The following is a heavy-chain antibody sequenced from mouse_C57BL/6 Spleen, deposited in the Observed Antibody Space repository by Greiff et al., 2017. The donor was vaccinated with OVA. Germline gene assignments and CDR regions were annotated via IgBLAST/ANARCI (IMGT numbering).Heavy chain of an antibody. CDR2: IYPGSGST. Sequence: QVQLQQPGAELVKPGASVKMSCKASGYTFTSYWITWVKQRPGQGLEWIGDIYPGSGSTNYNEKFKSKATLTVDTSSSTAYMQLSSLTSEDSAVYYCARGELGRWYFDVWGTGTTVTVSS. V-gene: IGHV1-55*01. J-gene: IGHJ1*03. CDR3: ARGELGRWYFDV. D-gene: IGHD4-1*01. CDR1: GYTFTSYW.